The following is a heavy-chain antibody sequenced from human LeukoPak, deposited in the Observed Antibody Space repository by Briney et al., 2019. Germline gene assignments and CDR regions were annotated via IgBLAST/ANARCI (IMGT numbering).Heavy chain of an antibody. CDR1: GFTFSSYA. J-gene: IGHJ3*02. D-gene: IGHD3-22*01. CDR3: AKDGEDGLFYYDSSGYGAFDI. Sequence: GGSLRLSCAASGFTFSSYAMSWVRQAPGKGLEWVSAISGSGGSTYYADSVKGRFTISRDNSKNTLYLQMNSLRAEDTAVYYCAKDGEDGLFYYDSSGYGAFDIWGQGTMVTVSS. V-gene: IGHV3-23*01. CDR2: ISGSGGST.